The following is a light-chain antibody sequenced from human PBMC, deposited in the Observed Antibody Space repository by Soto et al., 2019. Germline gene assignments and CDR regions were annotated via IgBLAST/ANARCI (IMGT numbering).Light chain of an antibody. CDR2: RNN. CDR1: SSKIGSNY. Sequence: SVLTQPPSASWTPGQRVTISCSGNSSKIGSNYVYWYQQLPGTAPKLLIYRNNQRPSGVPDRFSGSKSGTSASLAISGLRSEDGADYYCAAWDDSLSGSYVFGTGTKVTVL. J-gene: IGLJ1*01. CDR3: AAWDDSLSGSYV. V-gene: IGLV1-47*01.